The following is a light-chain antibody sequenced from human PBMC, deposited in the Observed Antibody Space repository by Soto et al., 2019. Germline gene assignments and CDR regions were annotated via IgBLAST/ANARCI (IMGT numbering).Light chain of an antibody. Sequence: EIVLTRSPATLSLSPGERATLSCRASQSVRKYLAWYQQKPGQAPRLLIYDASNRATGIPARFSGSGSGTDFTLTISSLEPEDFAVYFCQQRSNWPQITFGPGTKVDIK. CDR1: QSVRKY. V-gene: IGKV3-11*01. CDR3: QQRSNWPQIT. CDR2: DAS. J-gene: IGKJ3*01.